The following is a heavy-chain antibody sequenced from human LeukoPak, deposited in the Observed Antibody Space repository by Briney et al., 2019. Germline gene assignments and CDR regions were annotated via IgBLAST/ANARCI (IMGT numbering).Heavy chain of an antibody. CDR2: IDHSGST. J-gene: IGHJ5*02. CDR3: AREAVVTRNWFDP. CDR1: GYSISSGYY. V-gene: IGHV4-38-2*02. D-gene: IGHD4-23*01. Sequence: PSETLSLTCSVSGYSISSGYYWGWIRQPPGKGLEWIGSIDHSGSTYYNPSLKSRVTISVDTSKNQFSLKLSSVTAADTAVYYCAREAVVTRNWFDPWGQGTLVTVSS.